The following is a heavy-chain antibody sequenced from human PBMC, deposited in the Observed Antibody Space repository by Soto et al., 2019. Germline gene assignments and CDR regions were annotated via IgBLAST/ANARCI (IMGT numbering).Heavy chain of an antibody. D-gene: IGHD5-12*01. CDR3: AKGHAKWLRSNFDC. CDR2: ISYDGSNK. Sequence: PGGSLRLSCAASGFTFSSYGMHWVRQAPGKGLEWVAVISYDGSNKYYADSVKGRFTISRDNSKNTLYLQMNSLRAEDTAVYYCAKGHAKWLRSNFDCWGQGTLVTVSS. V-gene: IGHV3-30*18. CDR1: GFTFSSYG. J-gene: IGHJ4*02.